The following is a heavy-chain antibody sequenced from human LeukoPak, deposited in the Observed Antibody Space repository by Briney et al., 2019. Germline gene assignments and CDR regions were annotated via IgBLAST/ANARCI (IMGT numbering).Heavy chain of an antibody. CDR2: ISGSGGST. Sequence: GSLRLSCAASGFTFSGYALSWVRQAPGKGLEWVSAISGSGGSTYYADPMKGRFTISRDNSKNTLYMQMNSLRDEDTAVYYCAKPYPPWLDYYDFLSGYLSERPETPGYYYYGMDVWGQGTTVTVSS. J-gene: IGHJ6*02. CDR1: GFTFSGYA. V-gene: IGHV3-23*01. D-gene: IGHD3-3*01. CDR3: AKPYPPWLDYYDFLSGYLSERPETPGYYYYGMDV.